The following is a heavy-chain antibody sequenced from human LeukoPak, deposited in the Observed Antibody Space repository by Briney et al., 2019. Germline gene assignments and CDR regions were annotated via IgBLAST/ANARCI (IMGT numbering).Heavy chain of an antibody. V-gene: IGHV3-13*01. D-gene: IGHD5-18*01. J-gene: IGHJ6*02. Sequence: GGSLRLSCAVSGFTFSSHDLHWVRQAAGKGLEWVSTIGTTGDTFYPDSVKGRFTISRESAKNSLYLQMNSLRAGDTAVYYCARDLREYRHGGYPYFYGMDVWGQGTTVTVSS. CDR1: GFTFSSHD. CDR3: ARDLREYRHGGYPYFYGMDV. CDR2: IGTTGDT.